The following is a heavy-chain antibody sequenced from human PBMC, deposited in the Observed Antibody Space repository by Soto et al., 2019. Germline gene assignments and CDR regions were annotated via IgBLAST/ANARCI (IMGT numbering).Heavy chain of an antibody. CDR2: ISSSGGTI. Sequence: LRLSCATSGFTFSDYYMSWIRQAPGKGLEWVSYISSSGGTIYYADSVKGRFSISRDNAKNSLYLQMNSLRAEDTAVYYCAREGGTYYFDYWGQGALVTVSS. CDR1: GFTFSDYY. CDR3: AREGGTYYFDY. D-gene: IGHD1-26*01. V-gene: IGHV3-11*01. J-gene: IGHJ4*02.